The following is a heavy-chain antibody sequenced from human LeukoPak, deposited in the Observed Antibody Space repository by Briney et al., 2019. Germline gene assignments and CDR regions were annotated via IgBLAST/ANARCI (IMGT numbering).Heavy chain of an antibody. D-gene: IGHD6-19*01. CDR3: ARDHHLAVAGTPFDY. Sequence: SETLSLTCAVYGGSFSGYYWSWIRQPPGKGLEWIGEINHSGSTNYNPSLKSRVTISVDTSKNQFSLKLSSVTAADTAVYYCARDHHLAVAGTPFDYRGQGTLVTVSS. CDR1: GGSFSGYY. CDR2: INHSGST. J-gene: IGHJ4*02. V-gene: IGHV4-34*01.